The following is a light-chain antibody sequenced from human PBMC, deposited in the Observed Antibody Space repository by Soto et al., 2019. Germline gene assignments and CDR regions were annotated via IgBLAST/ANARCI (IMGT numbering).Light chain of an antibody. V-gene: IGKV3-20*01. Sequence: EMVLTQSAGTLSLSPGERATLSCRASQSVSSSYLAWYQQKPGQAPRLLIYGASSRPPGNPDRFSGSGSGTDFTLTISRLEPDDFAVYYCQPYGSSPYTFGQGTKLEIK. CDR1: QSVSSSY. CDR3: QPYGSSPYT. J-gene: IGKJ2*01. CDR2: GAS.